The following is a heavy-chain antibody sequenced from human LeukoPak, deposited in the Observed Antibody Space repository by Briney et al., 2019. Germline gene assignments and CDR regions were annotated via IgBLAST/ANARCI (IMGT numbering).Heavy chain of an antibody. CDR2: INSDGRST. V-gene: IGHV3-74*01. CDR3: ARGYNYRFDY. Sequence: GGSLRLSCAASGFTFSNFWMHWVRQAPGKGLVGVARINSDGRSTTYADSVKGRFTISRDNAKNTLYLEMDSLRADDTAVYYCARGYNYRFDYWGQGTLVTASS. D-gene: IGHD3-22*01. CDR1: GFTFSNFW. J-gene: IGHJ4*02.